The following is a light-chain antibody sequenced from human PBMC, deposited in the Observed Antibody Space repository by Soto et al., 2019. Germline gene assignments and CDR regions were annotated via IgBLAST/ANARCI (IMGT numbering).Light chain of an antibody. CDR1: SSDVGGYNY. Sequence: QSALTQPASVSGSPGQSITISCTGTSSDVGGYNYVSWYQQHPGKAPKLMIYDVSNRPSGVSNRFSGSKSGNTASLTISGLQAEDEADYYCSSYTSSNTLSFGTGTKLTVL. J-gene: IGLJ1*01. CDR2: DVS. V-gene: IGLV2-14*01. CDR3: SSYTSSNTLS.